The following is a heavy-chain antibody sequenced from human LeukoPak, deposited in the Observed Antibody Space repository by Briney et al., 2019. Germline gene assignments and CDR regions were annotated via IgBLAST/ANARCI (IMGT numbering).Heavy chain of an antibody. J-gene: IGHJ1*01. V-gene: IGHV4-61*05. CDR2: IYYSGST. Sequence: SETLSLTCTVSGGSISSSSYYWSWIRQPPGKGLEWIGYIYYSGSTNYNPSLKSRVTISVDTSKNQFSLKLSSVTAADTAVYYCARLSWSSVWTRAEYFQHWGQGTLVTVSS. CDR3: ARLSWSSVWTRAEYFQH. CDR1: GGSISSSSYY. D-gene: IGHD6-19*01.